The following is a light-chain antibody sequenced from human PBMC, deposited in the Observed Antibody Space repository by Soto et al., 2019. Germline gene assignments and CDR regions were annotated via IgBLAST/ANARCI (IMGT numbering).Light chain of an antibody. Sequence: EFVVTQSPGTLSLSLGERATLSCRTSQSVRSRYLAWYQQKPGQAPTLLIYDASSRPGGIPDRFIGSGSGTDFTLTISRLEPEDFAVYYGQQYGDSPYTFGQGTKLEIK. CDR2: DAS. CDR1: QSVRSRY. V-gene: IGKV3-20*01. CDR3: QQYGDSPYT. J-gene: IGKJ2*01.